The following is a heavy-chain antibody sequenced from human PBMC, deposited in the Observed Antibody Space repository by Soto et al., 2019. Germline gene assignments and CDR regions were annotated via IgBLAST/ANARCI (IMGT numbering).Heavy chain of an antibody. CDR1: GFSLNTFGLS. CDR2: IFWDDDK. Sequence: QITLKESGPPLVKPSQTLTLTSTFSGFSLNTFGLSVAWIRQPPGKALEWLALIFWDDDKRYSPSLKSRLTITKDTSKNQVVLTMTNMDPEDTATYFCARSPASMTTKTAFDFWGQGALVTVSS. J-gene: IGHJ4*02. V-gene: IGHV2-5*02. D-gene: IGHD1-1*01. CDR3: ARSPASMTTKTAFDF.